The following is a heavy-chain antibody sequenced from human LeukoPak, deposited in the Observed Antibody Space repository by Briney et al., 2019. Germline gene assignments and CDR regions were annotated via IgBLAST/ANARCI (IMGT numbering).Heavy chain of an antibody. CDR3: AKERTAAAVSDY. J-gene: IGHJ4*02. V-gene: IGHV3-7*01. D-gene: IGHD6-13*01. CDR1: GFTFSLYW. CDR2: INPDGSQK. Sequence: GGSLRLSCAASGFTFSLYWMTWVRQSPGKGLEWVADINPDGSQKYSVDSVKGRFTISRDNSKNTLYLQMNSLRAEDTAVYYCAKERTAAAVSDYWGQGTLVTVSS.